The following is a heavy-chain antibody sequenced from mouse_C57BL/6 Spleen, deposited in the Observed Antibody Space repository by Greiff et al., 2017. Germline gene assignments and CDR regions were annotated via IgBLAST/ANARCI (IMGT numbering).Heavy chain of an antibody. D-gene: IGHD1-1*01. J-gene: IGHJ2*01. CDR2: IYPGNSGT. CDR3: TRSYYGSSYTYYFDY. CDR1: GYTFTSYW. Sequence: VQLQQSGTVLARPGASVKMSCKTSGYTFTSYWMHWVKQRPGRGLEWIGAIYPGNSGTSYNQKFKGKAKLTAVTSASTAYMELSSLTNEDSAVYYCTRSYYGSSYTYYFDYWGQGTTLTVSS. V-gene: IGHV1-5*01.